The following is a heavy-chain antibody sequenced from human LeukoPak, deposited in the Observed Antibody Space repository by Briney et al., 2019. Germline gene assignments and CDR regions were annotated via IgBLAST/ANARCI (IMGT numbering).Heavy chain of an antibody. CDR3: ARDRGTYSYYYHGMDV. D-gene: IGHD1-26*01. Sequence: ETLSLTCTVSGASISSDYWNWVRQAPGKGLEWVSSISSGGTYTYYADSVKGRFTISRDNAKNSLYLQMNSLSAEDTAVYYCARDRGTYSYYYHGMDVWGQGTTVTVSS. J-gene: IGHJ6*02. V-gene: IGHV3-21*01. CDR1: GASISSDY. CDR2: ISSGGTYT.